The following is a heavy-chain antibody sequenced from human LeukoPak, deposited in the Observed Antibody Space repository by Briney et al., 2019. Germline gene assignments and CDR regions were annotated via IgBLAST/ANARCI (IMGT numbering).Heavy chain of an antibody. Sequence: HPGGSLRLSCAASGFTFSSYGMHWVRQAPGKGLEWVSSVSDSNGSTYYADSVKGRFTISRDNSKNRLYLQMNSLGAEDTAVYYCAKPPHGQWLAFDYWGQGTLVTVSS. CDR2: VSDSNGST. V-gene: IGHV3-23*01. CDR1: GFTFSSYG. D-gene: IGHD6-19*01. CDR3: AKPPHGQWLAFDY. J-gene: IGHJ4*02.